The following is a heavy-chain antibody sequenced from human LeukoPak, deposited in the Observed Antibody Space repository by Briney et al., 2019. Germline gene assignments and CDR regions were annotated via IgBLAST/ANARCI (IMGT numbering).Heavy chain of an antibody. CDR3: ARASGSYDY. CDR1: GFIFGTYG. J-gene: IGHJ4*02. CDR2: IWPDGSNK. Sequence: GRSLRLSCAASGFIFGTYGFHWVRQAPGKGLEWVAVIWPDGSNKYYADSVKGRFTISRDNSKNTVYLQMNSLRVEDTAMYYCARASGSYDYWGLGTLVTVSS. D-gene: IGHD1-26*01. V-gene: IGHV3-33*01.